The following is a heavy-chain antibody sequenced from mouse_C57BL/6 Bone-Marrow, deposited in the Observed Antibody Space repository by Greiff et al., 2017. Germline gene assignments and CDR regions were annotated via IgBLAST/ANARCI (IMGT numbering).Heavy chain of an antibody. Sequence: VQLQQSGPVLVKPGASVKMSCKASGYTFTDYYMNWVKQSHGKSLEWIGVINPYNGGTSYNQKFKGKATLTVDKSSSTAYMELNSLTSEDSAVYYCARDGVYYYGSSYFDYWGQGTTLTVSS. CDR1: GYTFTDYY. D-gene: IGHD1-1*01. J-gene: IGHJ2*01. CDR3: ARDGVYYYGSSYFDY. CDR2: INPYNGGT. V-gene: IGHV1-19*01.